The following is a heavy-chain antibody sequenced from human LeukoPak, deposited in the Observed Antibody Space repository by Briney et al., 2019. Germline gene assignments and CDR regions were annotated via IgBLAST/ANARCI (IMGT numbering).Heavy chain of an antibody. D-gene: IGHD3-3*01. CDR2: IYTSGST. J-gene: IGHJ5*02. CDR3: ARGPYDFWSGYYWFDP. V-gene: IGHV4-4*07. Sequence: SETLSLTCTVSGASINKDYWAWIRQPAGKGLEWIGRIYTSGSTNYNPSLKSRVTMSVDTSKNQFSLKLSSVTAADTAVYYCARGPYDFWSGYYWFDPWGQGTLVTVSS. CDR1: GASINKDY.